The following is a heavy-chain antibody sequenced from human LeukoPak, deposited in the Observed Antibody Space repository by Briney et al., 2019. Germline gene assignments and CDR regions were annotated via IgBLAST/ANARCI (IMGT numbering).Heavy chain of an antibody. Sequence: SETLSLTCTVSGGSISSYYWSWIRQPPGKGLEWIGYTYYSGSTNYNPSLKSRVTISVDTSKNQFSLKLSSVTAADTAVYYCARLLELPELCYFDYWGQGTLVTVSS. J-gene: IGHJ4*02. V-gene: IGHV4-59*08. CDR3: ARLLELPELCYFDY. D-gene: IGHD5-18*01. CDR2: TYYSGST. CDR1: GGSISSYY.